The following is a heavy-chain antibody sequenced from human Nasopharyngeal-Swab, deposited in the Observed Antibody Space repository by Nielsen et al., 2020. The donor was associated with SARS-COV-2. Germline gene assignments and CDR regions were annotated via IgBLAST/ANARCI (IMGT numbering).Heavy chain of an antibody. CDR2: IRSKAYGGTT. CDR1: GFTFGDYA. J-gene: IGHJ4*02. D-gene: IGHD3-10*01. CDR3: TGTMVQGV. V-gene: IGHV3-49*04. Sequence: GESLKISCTASGFTFGDYAMSWVRQAPGKGLEWVGFIRSKAYGGTTEYAASVKGRFTISRDDSKNTAYLQMNSLKTEDTAVYYCTGTMVQGVWGQGTLVTVSS.